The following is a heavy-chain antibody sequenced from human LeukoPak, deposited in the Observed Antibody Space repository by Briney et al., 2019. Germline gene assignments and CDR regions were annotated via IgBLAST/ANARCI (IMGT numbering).Heavy chain of an antibody. D-gene: IGHD4/OR15-4a*01. CDR1: GFTVSTNY. J-gene: IGHJ5*02. CDR2: IYSGGST. Sequence: GGSLRLSCAASGFTVSTNYMSWVRQAPGKGLEWVSVIYSGGSTFYAESVKGRFTISRDNSKNTLYLQMNSLRAEDTAVYYCARASMNGANVPLDRWGQGTLVTVSS. V-gene: IGHV3-66*01. CDR3: ARASMNGANVPLDR.